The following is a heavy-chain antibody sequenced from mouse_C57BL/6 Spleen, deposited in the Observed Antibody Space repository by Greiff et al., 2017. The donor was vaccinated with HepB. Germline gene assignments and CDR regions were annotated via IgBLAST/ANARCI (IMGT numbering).Heavy chain of an antibody. Sequence: EVQLQQSGPELVKPGASVKISCKASGYTFTDYYMNWVKQSHGKSLEWIGDINPNNGGTSYNQKFKGKATLTVDKSSSTAYMELRSLTSEDSAVYYCARRASYGWFAYWGQGTLVTVSA. CDR2: INPNNGGT. D-gene: IGHD1-1*01. CDR3: ARRASYGWFAY. J-gene: IGHJ3*01. V-gene: IGHV1-26*01. CDR1: GYTFTDYY.